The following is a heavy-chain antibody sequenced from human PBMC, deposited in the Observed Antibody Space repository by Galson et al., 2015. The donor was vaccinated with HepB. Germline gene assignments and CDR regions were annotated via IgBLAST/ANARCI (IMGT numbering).Heavy chain of an antibody. V-gene: IGHV3-30*18. CDR3: AKDGIAAGWFDP. CDR2: ISYDGSNK. J-gene: IGHJ5*02. CDR1: GFTFSSYG. D-gene: IGHD6-13*01. Sequence: AASGFTFSSYGMHWVRQSPGKGLEWVAVISYDGSNKYYADSVKGRFTISRDNSKNTLYLQMNSLRAEDTAVYYCAKDGIAAGWFDPWGQGTLVTVSS.